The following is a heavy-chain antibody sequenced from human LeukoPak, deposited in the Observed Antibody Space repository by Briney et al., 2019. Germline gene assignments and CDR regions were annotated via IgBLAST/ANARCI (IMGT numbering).Heavy chain of an antibody. Sequence: GGSLRLSCGASGFTFSSYGMTWVRQAPGKGLEWVSTISGSGGTTYYADSVKGRFTISRDNSKNTLYLQMNTLRAEDTAVYYCAKPARTDAFDIWGQGTMVTVSS. D-gene: IGHD1-14*01. CDR3: AKPARTDAFDI. J-gene: IGHJ3*02. V-gene: IGHV3-23*01. CDR2: ISGSGGTT. CDR1: GFTFSSYG.